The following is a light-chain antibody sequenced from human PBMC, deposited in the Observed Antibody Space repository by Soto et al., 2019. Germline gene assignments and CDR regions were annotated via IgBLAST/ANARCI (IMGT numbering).Light chain of an antibody. CDR3: LQDYNYPLT. V-gene: IGKV1-6*01. CDR1: QGIRDD. Sequence: AIQMTQSPSSLSASVGDRVTITCRASQGIRDDLGWYQQKPGKAPKLLIYPASSLQSGVPSRFSGSGSGTDFTLTISSLQPEDFATYYCLQDYNYPLTFGGGTKVEIK. J-gene: IGKJ4*01. CDR2: PAS.